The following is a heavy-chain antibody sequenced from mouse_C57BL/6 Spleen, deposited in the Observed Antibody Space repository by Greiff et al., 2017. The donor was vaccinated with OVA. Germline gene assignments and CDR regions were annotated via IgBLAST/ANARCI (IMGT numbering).Heavy chain of an antibody. V-gene: IGHV1-47*01. J-gene: IGHJ1*03. CDR1: GYTFTTYP. CDR3: ARRGDYYGYWYFDV. Sequence: LVESGAELVKPGASVKMSCKASGYTFTTYPIEWMKQNHGKSLEWIGNFHPYNDDTKYNEKFKGKATLTVEKSSSTVYLELSRLTSDDSAVYYCARRGDYYGYWYFDVWGTGTTVTVSS. D-gene: IGHD1-1*01. CDR2: FHPYNDDT.